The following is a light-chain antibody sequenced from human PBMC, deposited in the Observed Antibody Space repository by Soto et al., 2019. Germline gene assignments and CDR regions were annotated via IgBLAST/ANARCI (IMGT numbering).Light chain of an antibody. CDR2: SDN. Sequence: QSVLTQPPSASGTPGQRVTISCSGSSSNIGSNTVNWYQQLPGTAPNLLIYSDNDRPSGVPDRFAGSKSGTSASLAISELQSEDEADYYCAACDGSLSGPMWIFGGGTKLTVL. J-gene: IGLJ2*01. CDR1: SSNIGSNT. CDR3: AACDGSLSGPMWI. V-gene: IGLV1-44*01.